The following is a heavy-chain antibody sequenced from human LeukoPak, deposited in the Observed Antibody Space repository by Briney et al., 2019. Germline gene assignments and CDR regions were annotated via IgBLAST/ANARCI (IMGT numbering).Heavy chain of an antibody. J-gene: IGHJ6*03. CDR1: GFTFTNFA. V-gene: IGHV3-30*04. CDR3: AKTGQQLVYYYYYYMDV. D-gene: IGHD6-13*01. Sequence: PGGSLRLSCAASGFTFTNFAMHWVRQAPGKGLEWVSLISYDGTNKYYADSVKGRFTISRGNSKNTLYLQMNSLRAEDTAVYYCAKTGQQLVYYYYYYMDVWGKGTTVTVSS. CDR2: ISYDGTNK.